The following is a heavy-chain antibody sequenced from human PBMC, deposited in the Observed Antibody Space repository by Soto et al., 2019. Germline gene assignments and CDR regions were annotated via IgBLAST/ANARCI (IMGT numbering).Heavy chain of an antibody. D-gene: IGHD6-13*01. CDR3: ARDRDVAAAAYFFDY. CDR1: GFTFSTYP. CDR2: ISSDGRDK. Sequence: QVQLVESGGGVVQPGRSLRLSCAASGFTFSTYPFHWVRQAPGKGLEWVAVISSDGRDKYYADSVKGRFTISRDNSKNTLYLQMNSLGPEDTALYYCARDRDVAAAAYFFDYWGQGTLVTVSS. V-gene: IGHV3-30*04. J-gene: IGHJ4*02.